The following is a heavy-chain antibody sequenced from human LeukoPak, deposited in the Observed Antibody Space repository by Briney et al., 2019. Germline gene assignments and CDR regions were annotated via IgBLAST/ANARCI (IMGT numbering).Heavy chain of an antibody. CDR2: IYYSGST. CDR1: GGSISSYY. CDR3: AGAIKFGPCPRSSSWYD. D-gene: IGHD6-13*01. Sequence: SETLSLTCTVSGGSISSYYWSWIRQPPGKGLEWIGYIYYSGSTNYNPSLKSRVTISVDTSKNQFSLKLSSVTAADTAVYYCAGAIKFGPCPRSSSWYDWGQGTLVTVSS. V-gene: IGHV4-59*12. J-gene: IGHJ4*02.